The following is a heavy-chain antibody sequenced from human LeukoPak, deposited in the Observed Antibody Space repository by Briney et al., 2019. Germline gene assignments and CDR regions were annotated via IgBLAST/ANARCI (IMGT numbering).Heavy chain of an antibody. V-gene: IGHV3-74*03. Sequence: GGSLRLSCAASGFTFSSYWMHWVRQAPGKGLVWVSRINGDGSSTKYADSVKGRFTISRDNAKNTLYLQMNSLRAEDTAIYYCARGPIVGVYIWGQGTMVTVSS. CDR2: INGDGSST. D-gene: IGHD3-22*01. J-gene: IGHJ3*02. CDR1: GFTFSSYW. CDR3: ARGPIVGVYI.